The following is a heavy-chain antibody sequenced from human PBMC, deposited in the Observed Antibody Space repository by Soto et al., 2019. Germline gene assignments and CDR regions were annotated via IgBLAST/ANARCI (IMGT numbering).Heavy chain of an antibody. CDR2: IIPIFNST. D-gene: IGHD3-10*01. V-gene: IGHV1-69*06. CDR3: ATELGENPASPFDA. J-gene: IGHJ4*02. Sequence: QVQLVQSGAEVKTPGSSLKVSCKVSGSRFSNYVISWVRQAPGHGLEWLGRIIPIFNSTKYAQNFQGRVTITADKSTSTASLELSSLRSDDTAVYYCATELGENPASPFDAWGQGTLVTVSS. CDR1: GSRFSNYV.